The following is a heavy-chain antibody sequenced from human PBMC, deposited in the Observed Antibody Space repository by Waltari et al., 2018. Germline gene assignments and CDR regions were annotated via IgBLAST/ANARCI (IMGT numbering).Heavy chain of an antibody. CDR1: GGSISSYY. J-gene: IGHJ5*02. CDR3: ARDARTIFGVVRGWFDP. V-gene: IGHV4-59*01. CDR2: IYYSGST. D-gene: IGHD3-3*01. Sequence: QVQLQESGPGLVKPSETLSLTCAVSGGSISSYYWSWIRQPPGKGLEWIGYIYYSGSTNYNPSLKSRVTISVDTSKNQFSLKLSSVTAADTAVYYCARDARTIFGVVRGWFDPWGQGTLVTVSS.